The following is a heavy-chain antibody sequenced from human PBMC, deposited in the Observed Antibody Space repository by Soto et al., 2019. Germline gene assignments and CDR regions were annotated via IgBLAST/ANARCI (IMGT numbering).Heavy chain of an antibody. D-gene: IGHD3-10*01. V-gene: IGHV4-61*01. CDR1: GGSVSSGYYY. Sequence: SETLSLTCTVSGGSVSSGYYYWSWIRQPPGRGLEWIGYIDYSGSTNYNPSLKSRVTISVDTSKNQFSLKLSSVTAADTAVYYCARIVQNVVSLLSHYYYGMVFWGQGPSVPVSS. CDR2: IDYSGST. CDR3: ARIVQNVVSLLSHYYYGMVF. J-gene: IGHJ6*02.